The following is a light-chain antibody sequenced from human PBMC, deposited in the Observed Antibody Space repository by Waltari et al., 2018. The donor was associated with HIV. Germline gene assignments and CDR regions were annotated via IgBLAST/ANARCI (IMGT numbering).Light chain of an antibody. CDR2: HAS. V-gene: IGKV3-15*01. CDR3: QQYDDWPPLT. CDR1: QSVRAN. Sequence: EIVMTQSPATLSVSPGEAATLSCRASQSVRANVAWYQQRPGQPPRLLIFHASTRASGIPGRFSGTGSGTDFTLTISSLQSEDFGVYYCQQYDDWPPLTFGGGTKVEIK. J-gene: IGKJ4*01.